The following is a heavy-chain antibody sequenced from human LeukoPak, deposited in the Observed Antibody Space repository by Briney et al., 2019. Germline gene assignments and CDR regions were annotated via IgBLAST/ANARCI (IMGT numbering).Heavy chain of an antibody. J-gene: IGHJ4*02. CDR2: IIPILGIA. Sequence: GASVKVSCKASGGTFSSYAISWVRQAPGQGLEWMGRIIPILGIANYAQKFQGRVTMTRDTSTSTVYMELSSLRSEDTAVYYCARDSYYDSKDDYWGQGTLVTVSS. D-gene: IGHD3-22*01. CDR1: GGTFSSYA. V-gene: IGHV1-69*04. CDR3: ARDSYYDSKDDY.